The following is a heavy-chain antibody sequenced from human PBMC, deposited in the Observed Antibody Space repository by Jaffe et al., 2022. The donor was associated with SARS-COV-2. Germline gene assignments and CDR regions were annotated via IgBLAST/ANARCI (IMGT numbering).Heavy chain of an antibody. CDR3: SRDLEGSGIDY. CDR2: IRSEGYGGTT. Sequence: EVQLVESGGGLVQPGRSLRLSCTASGFTFGDYGMSWFRQAPGKGLEWVSSIRSEGYGGTTEYAASVKGRFTISRDDSKSIGYLQMNSLQTEDTAVYYCSRDLEGSGIDYWGQGTLVSVSS. V-gene: IGHV3-49*03. CDR1: GFTFGDYG. J-gene: IGHJ4*02. D-gene: IGHD2-15*01.